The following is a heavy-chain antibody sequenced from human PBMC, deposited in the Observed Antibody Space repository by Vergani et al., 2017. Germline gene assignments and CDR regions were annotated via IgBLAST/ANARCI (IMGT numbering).Heavy chain of an antibody. CDR2: ISSSSSTI. V-gene: IGHV3-48*02. Sequence: VQLVESGGGLVQPGGSLRLSCAASGFTFSSYSMNWVRQAPGKGLEWVSYISSSSSTIYYADSVKGRFTISRDNAKNSLYLQMNSLRDEDTAVYYCARDGNGDHAHYYYGMDVWGQGTTVTVSS. D-gene: IGHD4-17*01. CDR3: ARDGNGDHAHYYYGMDV. CDR1: GFTFSSYS. J-gene: IGHJ6*02.